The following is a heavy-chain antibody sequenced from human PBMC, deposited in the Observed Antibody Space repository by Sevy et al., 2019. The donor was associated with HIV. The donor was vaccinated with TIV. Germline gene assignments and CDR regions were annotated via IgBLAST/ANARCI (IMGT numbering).Heavy chain of an antibody. CDR3: AREGCTRPHDY. CDR2: LSFGCGKI. Sequence: GGSLRLSCAASGFAFYDYSMSWIRQAPGKGLEWVATLSFGCGKIKYADSLKGRFTISRDNSKNSFHLQMDNLRIEDTALYYCAREGCTRPHDYWGQGTQVTVSS. J-gene: IGHJ4*02. D-gene: IGHD2-8*01. V-gene: IGHV3-23*01. CDR1: GFAFYDYS.